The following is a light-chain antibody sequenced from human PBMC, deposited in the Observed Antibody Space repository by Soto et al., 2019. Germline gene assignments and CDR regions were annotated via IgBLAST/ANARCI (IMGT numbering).Light chain of an antibody. Sequence: SDELTQPPSVSVAPGQTARITCGGNNIGSKNVHWHQQKPGQAPVLVVYDDSDRPSGIPERFSGSNSGNTATLTINRVEDGDEADYYCQVWDGSSDHYVFGTGTKVTVL. CDR1: NIGSKN. V-gene: IGLV3-21*02. CDR2: DDS. J-gene: IGLJ1*01. CDR3: QVWDGSSDHYV.